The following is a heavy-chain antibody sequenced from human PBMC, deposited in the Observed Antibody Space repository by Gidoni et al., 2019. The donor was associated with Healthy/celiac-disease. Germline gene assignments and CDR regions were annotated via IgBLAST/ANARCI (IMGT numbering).Heavy chain of an antibody. CDR3: ARDGDYYDSSGNFDY. D-gene: IGHD3-22*01. J-gene: IGHJ4*02. Sequence: AASGFTFSSYWMSWVRQAPGKGLEWVANIKQDGSEKYYVDSVKGRFTISRDNAKNSLYLQMSSLRAEDTAVYYCARDGDYYDSSGNFDYWGQGTLVTVSS. V-gene: IGHV3-7*01. CDR2: IKQDGSEK. CDR1: GFTFSSYW.